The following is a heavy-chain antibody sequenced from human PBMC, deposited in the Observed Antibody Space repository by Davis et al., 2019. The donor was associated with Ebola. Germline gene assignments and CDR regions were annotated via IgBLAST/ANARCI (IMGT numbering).Heavy chain of an antibody. V-gene: IGHV5-51*01. D-gene: IGHD4-17*01. J-gene: IGHJ4*02. CDR3: ARLNPPATTFDY. Sequence: GESLKISCKGSGYNFPTYWIGWVRQMPGKGLEWMGIIYPGDSDTRYSPSFQGQVTISADKSISTAYRQWSSLKASDTAMYYCARLNPPATTFDYWGQGTLVTVSS. CDR2: IYPGDSDT. CDR1: GYNFPTYW.